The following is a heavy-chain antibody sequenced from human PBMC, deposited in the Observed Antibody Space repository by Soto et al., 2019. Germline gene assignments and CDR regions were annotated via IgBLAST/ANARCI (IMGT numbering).Heavy chain of an antibody. CDR3: ARDLPMVRGVYYYYGMDV. CDR1: GYTFTSYY. D-gene: IGHD3-10*01. CDR2: INPSGGST. J-gene: IGHJ6*02. V-gene: IGHV1-46*01. Sequence: SGKVCLKGSGYTFTSYYMHWVRQAPGQGLEWMGIINPSGGSTSYAQKFQGRVTMTRDTSTSTVYMELSSLRSEDTAVYYCARDLPMVRGVYYYYGMDVWGQGTTVTV.